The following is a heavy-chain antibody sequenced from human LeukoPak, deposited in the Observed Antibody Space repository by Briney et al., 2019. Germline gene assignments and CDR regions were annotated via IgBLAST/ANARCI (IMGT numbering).Heavy chain of an antibody. V-gene: IGHV1-2*02. Sequence: ASVKVSCKASGYTFTSYYMHWVRQAPGQGLEWMGWINPNSGGTNYAQKFQGRVTMTRDTSISTAYMELSRLRSDDTAVYYCARVPLGIAVAGTGDYWGQGTLVTVSS. CDR2: INPNSGGT. CDR1: GYTFTSYY. CDR3: ARVPLGIAVAGTGDY. D-gene: IGHD6-19*01. J-gene: IGHJ4*02.